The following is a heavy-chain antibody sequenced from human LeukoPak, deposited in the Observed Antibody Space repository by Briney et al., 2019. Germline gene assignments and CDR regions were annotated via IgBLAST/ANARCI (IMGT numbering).Heavy chain of an antibody. CDR1: GYTFTDYY. D-gene: IGHD5-18*01. CDR2: IYPNSGAT. Sequence: ASVKVSCKTSGYTFTDYYFYWVRQAPGQGLEWVGWIYPNSGATKYAQKFQGRVIMTRDTSISTAYMELSGLTSDDTAMYYCARDGDSPMVDFDYWGQGTLVPVSS. CDR3: ARDGDSPMVDFDY. V-gene: IGHV1-2*02. J-gene: IGHJ4*02.